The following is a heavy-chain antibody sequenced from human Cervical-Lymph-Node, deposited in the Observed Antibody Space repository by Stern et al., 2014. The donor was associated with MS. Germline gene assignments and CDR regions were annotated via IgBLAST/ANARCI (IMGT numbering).Heavy chain of an antibody. Sequence: VQLVESGAEVKKPGESLKISCQGSGYNFATYWIGWGRQMPGRGLEWMGLIYPVDSDTRSSPSFQGQVTISADKSTSTAYLQWSSLKASDTAMYYCTRGYWNDIRKYWGQGTLVTVSS. CDR3: TRGYWNDIRKY. D-gene: IGHD1-1*01. J-gene: IGHJ4*02. CDR2: IYPVDSDT. CDR1: GYNFATYW. V-gene: IGHV5-51*01.